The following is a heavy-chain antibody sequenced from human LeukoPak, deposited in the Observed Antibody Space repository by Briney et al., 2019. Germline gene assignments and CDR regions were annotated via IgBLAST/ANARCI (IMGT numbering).Heavy chain of an antibody. V-gene: IGHV4-59*01. CDR2: LYSTGST. J-gene: IGHJ4*02. CDR1: SGPMSDYY. CDR3: ARLRWLLVGPYFDD. Sequence: PSETLSLTCTFSSGPMSDYYWSWIRPSPGKGLEWIGHLYSTGSTDYNPSLKSRVIISVDTSKKQFSLKLASLTAADTAVYYCARLRWLLVGPYFDDWAQGTLVAVSS. D-gene: IGHD5-12*01.